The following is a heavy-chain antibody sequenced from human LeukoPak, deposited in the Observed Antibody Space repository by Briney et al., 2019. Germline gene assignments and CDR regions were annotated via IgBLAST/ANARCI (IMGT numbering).Heavy chain of an antibody. CDR2: ITRYGNT. CDR3: ARLDQLIVDYWYFDL. J-gene: IGHJ2*01. Sequence: PSETLSLTCGVSGGPVSGYYWSWLRQSPGKGLEWIGEITRYGNTNYNPSLKSRVIISKDTSKSQISLTLISLTAADTAVYFCARLDQLIVDYWYFDLWGRGTQVTASS. D-gene: IGHD2-21*01. CDR1: GGPVSGYY. V-gene: IGHV4-34*01.